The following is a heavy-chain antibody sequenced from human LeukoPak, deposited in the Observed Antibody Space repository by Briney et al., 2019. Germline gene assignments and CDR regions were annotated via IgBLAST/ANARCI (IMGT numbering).Heavy chain of an antibody. CDR3: ARNEAGGGSYAFDI. Sequence: SVKVSCKASGGTFSSYAISCVRQAPGQGLEWMGGIIPIFGTANYAQKFQGRVTITADESTSTAYMELSSLRSEDTAVYYCARNEAGGGSYAFDIWGQGTMVTVPS. D-gene: IGHD1-26*01. V-gene: IGHV1-69*13. CDR2: IIPIFGTA. J-gene: IGHJ3*02. CDR1: GGTFSSYA.